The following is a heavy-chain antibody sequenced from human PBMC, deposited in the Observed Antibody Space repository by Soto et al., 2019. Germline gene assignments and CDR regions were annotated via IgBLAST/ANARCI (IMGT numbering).Heavy chain of an antibody. D-gene: IGHD3-22*01. J-gene: IGHJ4*02. CDR3: AKVPDSGYYYGDYYFDY. CDR2: ISSSGSTI. CDR1: GFTCSSYE. V-gene: IGHV3-48*03. Sequence: SLILSCAASGFTCSSYEINWVRQAPGKWLEWVSYISSSGSTIYYADSVKGRFTISRDNSKNTLYLQMNSLRAEDTAVYYCAKVPDSGYYYGDYYFDYWGQGSLVTVSS.